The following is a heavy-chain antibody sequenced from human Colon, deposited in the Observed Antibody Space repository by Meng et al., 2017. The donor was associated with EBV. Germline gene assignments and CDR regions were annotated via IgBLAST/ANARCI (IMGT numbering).Heavy chain of an antibody. CDR1: GYCITNHNW. CDR3: LRGSGGSV. CDR2: NPHRGSS. J-gene: IGHJ1*01. D-gene: IGHD3-10*01. Sequence: VEVGGAGPALVRPSETLSLTCAVSGYCITNHNWWAWVRQPPGKGLEWIGENPHRGSSAYNPSLKCRVSRSIDKSKNQFSLKLTSVTAADTAVYHCLRGSGGSVWGQGTLVTASS. V-gene: IGHV4-4*02.